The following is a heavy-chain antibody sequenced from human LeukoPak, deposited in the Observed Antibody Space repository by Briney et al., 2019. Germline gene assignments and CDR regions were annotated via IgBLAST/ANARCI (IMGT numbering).Heavy chain of an antibody. CDR3: AKDLTTMVRGVRLNDAFDI. J-gene: IGHJ3*02. CDR1: GFTFSSYA. V-gene: IGHV3-23*01. CDR2: ISGSGGST. Sequence: PGGSLRLSCAASGFTFSSYAMHWVRQAPGKGLEWVSAISGSGGSTYYADSVKGRFTISRDNSKNTLYLQMNSLRAEDTAVYYCAKDLTTMVRGVRLNDAFDIWGQGTMVTVSS. D-gene: IGHD3-10*01.